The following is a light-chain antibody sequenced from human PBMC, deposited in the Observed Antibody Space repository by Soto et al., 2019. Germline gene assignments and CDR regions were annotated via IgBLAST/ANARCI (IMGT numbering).Light chain of an antibody. J-gene: IGLJ1*01. CDR3: SSYTSSSTYV. V-gene: IGLV2-14*01. CDR2: EVS. CDR1: SSDVGGYNY. Sequence: QSVLTQPASVSGSPGQSITISCTGTSSDVGGYNYVSWYQQHPGKAPKLMIYEVSHRPSGVSNRFSGSKSGNTASLTISGLQAEDEADYYRSSYTSSSTYVFGTGTKVTVL.